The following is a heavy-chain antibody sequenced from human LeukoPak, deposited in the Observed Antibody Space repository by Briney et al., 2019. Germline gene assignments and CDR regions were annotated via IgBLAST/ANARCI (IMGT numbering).Heavy chain of an antibody. Sequence: GGSLRLSCAASGFTVSSNYMSWVRQAPGKGLEWVSYISSSGSTIYYADSVKGRFTISRDNAKNSLYLQMNSLRAEDTAVYYCARGIIEYSSGFTYFDYWGQGTLVTVSS. CDR3: ARGIIEYSSGFTYFDY. D-gene: IGHD6-25*01. J-gene: IGHJ4*02. V-gene: IGHV3-11*01. CDR2: ISSSGSTI. CDR1: GFTVSSNY.